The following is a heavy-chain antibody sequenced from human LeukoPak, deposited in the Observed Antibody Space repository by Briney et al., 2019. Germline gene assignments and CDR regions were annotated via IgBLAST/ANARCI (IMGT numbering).Heavy chain of an antibody. J-gene: IGHJ6*03. CDR2: ISAYNGNT. Sequence: ASVPVTCKASGYTFTSYGLSWLRQAPGQGLEWMGWISAYNGNTNYSQKLQGRVTMTTDTSTSTAYMELRSLRSDDTAVYYCAREYYDSSDFYYYYYYMDVWGKGTTVTVSS. D-gene: IGHD3-22*01. CDR3: AREYYDSSDFYYYYYYMDV. CDR1: GYTFTSYG. V-gene: IGHV1-18*01.